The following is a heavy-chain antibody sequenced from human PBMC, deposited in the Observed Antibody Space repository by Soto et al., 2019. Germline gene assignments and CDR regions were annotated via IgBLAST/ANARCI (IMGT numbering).Heavy chain of an antibody. Sequence: ASVKVSCKASGYTFTSYDINWVRQATGQGLEWMGWMNPNSGNTGYAQKFQGRVTMTRNTSIGTAYMELSSLRSEDTAVYYCARGRYYDFWSGYFSGSVAFDIWGQGTMVT. V-gene: IGHV1-8*01. CDR2: MNPNSGNT. D-gene: IGHD3-3*01. J-gene: IGHJ3*02. CDR3: ARGRYYDFWSGYFSGSVAFDI. CDR1: GYTFTSYD.